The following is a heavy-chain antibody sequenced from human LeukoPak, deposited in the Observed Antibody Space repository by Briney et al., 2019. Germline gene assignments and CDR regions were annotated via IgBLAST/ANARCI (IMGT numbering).Heavy chain of an antibody. D-gene: IGHD6-19*01. J-gene: IGHJ6*03. V-gene: IGHV3-30*02. CDR1: GFTFSSYG. CDR2: IRYDGSNK. Sequence: GGSLRLSCAASGFTFSSYGMHWVRQAPGKGLEWVAFIRYDGSNKYYADSVKGRFTISRDNSKNTLYLQMNSLRAEDTAVYYCARDLYSSDYYYYYMDVWGKGTTVTVSS. CDR3: ARDLYSSDYYYYYMDV.